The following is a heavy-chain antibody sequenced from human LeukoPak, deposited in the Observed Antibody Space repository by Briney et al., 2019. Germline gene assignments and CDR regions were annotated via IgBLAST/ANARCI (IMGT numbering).Heavy chain of an antibody. J-gene: IGHJ6*03. CDR1: GFTFNSYA. Sequence: GGSLRLSCAASGFTFNSYAMSWARHAPGKGREWGSGNSGSGVNPYYADSVNGRFTISRDNSKNTLYLQMNSLRAEDTAVYYCAKLGGPYNWDYAGLNYMDVWGKGTTVTVSS. V-gene: IGHV3-23*01. CDR2: NSGSGVNP. CDR3: AKLGGPYNWDYAGLNYMDV. D-gene: IGHD1-7*01.